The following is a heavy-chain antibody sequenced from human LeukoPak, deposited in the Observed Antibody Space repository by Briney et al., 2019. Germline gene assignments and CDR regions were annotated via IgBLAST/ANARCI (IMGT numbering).Heavy chain of an antibody. D-gene: IGHD4-17*01. J-gene: IGHJ4*02. CDR3: AALPGGDVQYFDY. Sequence: GTSVKVSCKASGFTFTSSAVQWVRQARGQRLEWIGWIVVGSGNTNYAQKFQERVTITRDMSTSTAYMELSSLRSEDTAVFYCAALPGGDVQYFDYWGQGTLVTVSS. CDR2: IVVGSGNT. V-gene: IGHV1-58*01. CDR1: GFTFTSSA.